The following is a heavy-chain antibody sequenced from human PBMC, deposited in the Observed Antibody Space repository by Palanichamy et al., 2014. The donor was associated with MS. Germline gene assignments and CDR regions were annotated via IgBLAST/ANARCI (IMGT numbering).Heavy chain of an antibody. CDR1: GGSISSVSYY. CDR3: ARTYCGGDCSFDY. V-gene: IGHV4-39*01. Sequence: QLQLQESGPGLVKPSETLSLTCTVSGGSISSVSYYWGWIRQPPGRGWSGLGVSIIVGAPTTIRPPTSRVTISVDTSKNQFSLKLSSVTAEDTAVYYCARTYCGGDCSFDYWGQGTLVTVSS. J-gene: IGHJ4*02. D-gene: IGHD2-21*02. CDR2: SIIVGAP.